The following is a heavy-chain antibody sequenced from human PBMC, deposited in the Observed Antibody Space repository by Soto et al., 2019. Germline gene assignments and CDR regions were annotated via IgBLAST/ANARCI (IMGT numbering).Heavy chain of an antibody. D-gene: IGHD1-1*01. CDR3: ATWHEREHAYDV. V-gene: IGHV3-53*01. J-gene: IGHJ3*01. Sequence: DVQLVESGGGLIQPGESLRLSCAAFGLTISCKKYVAWVRQAPGKGLEWVSALYDVDGSFYADSVKGRFTTSSDSSKTTVYLQMNDLRPDDTAVYSCATWHEREHAYDVWGQGTTVTVSS. CDR2: LYDVDGS. CDR1: GLTISCKKY.